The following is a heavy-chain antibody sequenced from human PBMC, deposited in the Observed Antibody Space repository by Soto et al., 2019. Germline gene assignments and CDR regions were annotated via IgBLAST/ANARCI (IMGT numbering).Heavy chain of an antibody. Sequence: SETLSLTCTVSGGSISSYYWSWIRQPPGKGLEWIGYIYYSGSTNYNPSLKSRVTISVDTSKNQFSLKLSSVTAADTAVYYCAREAVGATPGGWFDPWGQGTLVTVSS. CDR3: AREAVGATPGGWFDP. J-gene: IGHJ5*02. V-gene: IGHV4-59*01. CDR1: GGSISSYY. D-gene: IGHD1-26*01. CDR2: IYYSGST.